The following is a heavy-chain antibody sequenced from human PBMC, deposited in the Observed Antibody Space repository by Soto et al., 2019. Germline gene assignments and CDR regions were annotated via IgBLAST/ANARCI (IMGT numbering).Heavy chain of an antibody. CDR2: INPSGGST. V-gene: IGHV1-46*01. J-gene: IGHJ6*02. D-gene: IGHD6-13*01. CDR3: ARDLAAADQYYYYGMDV. Sequence: ASVKVSCKASGYTFTSYYMHWVRQAPGQGLEWMGIINPSGGSTSYAQKFQGGVTMTRDTSTSTVYMELSSLRSEDTAVYYCARDLAAADQYYYYGMDVWGQGTTVTVSS. CDR1: GYTFTSYY.